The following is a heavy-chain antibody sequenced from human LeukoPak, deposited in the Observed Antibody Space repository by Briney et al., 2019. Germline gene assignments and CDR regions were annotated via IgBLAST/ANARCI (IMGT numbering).Heavy chain of an antibody. CDR3: AKQGPARIPIVVVTAMAH. J-gene: IGHJ4*02. D-gene: IGHD2-21*02. Sequence: GGSLRLSCAASGFTFNRYAMSWVRQAPGKGLEWVSAISGSGGSTYYADSVKGRFTISRDNSKNTLYLQMNSLRAEDTAVYYCAKQGPARIPIVVVTAMAHWGQGTLVTVSS. CDR1: GFTFNRYA. CDR2: ISGSGGST. V-gene: IGHV3-23*01.